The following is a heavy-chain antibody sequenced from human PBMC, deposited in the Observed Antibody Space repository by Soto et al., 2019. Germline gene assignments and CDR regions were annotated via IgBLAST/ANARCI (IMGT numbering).Heavy chain of an antibody. V-gene: IGHV1-46*04. CDR2: IDPRTGTSGTS. CDR3: ARLSRITFIVD. Sequence: QVQLVQSGAEVKSPGTSVTLSCQTSGYTFAHYYIHWVRQAPGQGLGYMGIIDPRTGTSGTSTSPQSVQGRLSITSDASTSTVYMELNNLRSEDTAIYYCARLSRITFIVDWGQGTLVTVSS. CDR1: GYTFAHYY. D-gene: IGHD3-16*02. J-gene: IGHJ4*02.